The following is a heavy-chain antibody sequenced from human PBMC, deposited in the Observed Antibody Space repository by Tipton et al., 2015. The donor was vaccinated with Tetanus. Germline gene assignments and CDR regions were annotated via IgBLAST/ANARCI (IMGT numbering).Heavy chain of an antibody. CDR2: IYSSGST. J-gene: IGHJ4*02. CDR1: GGSISYGGYY. V-gene: IGHV4-31*03. Sequence: TLSLTCTVSGGSISYGGYYWSWIRQHPGKGLEWIGDIYSSGSTYYNPSLKSRVTISVDTSQNQFSLTLNPMTAADTAVYYCARDQARGARGWNYFDFWGQGTLITVSS. CDR3: ARDQARGARGWNYFDF. D-gene: IGHD1-26*01.